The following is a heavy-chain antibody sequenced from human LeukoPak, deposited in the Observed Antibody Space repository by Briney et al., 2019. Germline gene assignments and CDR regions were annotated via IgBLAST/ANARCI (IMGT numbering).Heavy chain of an antibody. D-gene: IGHD3-9*01. V-gene: IGHV3-30*04. CDR2: ISYGGSNK. CDR1: GFTFNSYA. CDR3: ARTGFLYYFDY. J-gene: IGHJ4*02. Sequence: PGGSLRLSCAASGFTFNSYAMHWVRQAPGKGLEWVAVISYGGSNKYYADSVKGRFTISRDNSKNTLYLQMNSLRPEDTAVYYCARTGFLYYFDYWGQGTLVTVSS.